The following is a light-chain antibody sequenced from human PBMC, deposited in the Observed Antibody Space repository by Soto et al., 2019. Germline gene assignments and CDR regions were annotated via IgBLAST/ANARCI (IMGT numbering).Light chain of an antibody. J-gene: IGLJ2*01. CDR3: AAWDDSLSGVV. CDR2: RNN. V-gene: IGLV1-47*01. CDR1: ISNIGSNF. Sequence: QSVLTQPPSASGTPGQRVTISCSGSISNIGSNFIYWYQQLPGTAPKLLTYRNNERPSGVPDRFSGSKSGTSASLAISGLRSEDEADYHCAAWDDSLSGVVFGGGTKLTVL.